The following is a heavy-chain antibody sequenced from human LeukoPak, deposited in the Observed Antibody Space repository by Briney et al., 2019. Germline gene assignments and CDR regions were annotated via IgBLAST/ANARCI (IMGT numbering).Heavy chain of an antibody. CDR2: IYSSGTT. CDR3: AREWLSGYYYPTSYFDY. D-gene: IGHD3-3*01. CDR1: GGSINSGTHY. V-gene: IGHV4-61*02. J-gene: IGHJ4*02. Sequence: PSETLSLTCTVSGGSINSGTHYWSWVRQSAGKGLEWLGRIYSSGTTHYNPSLRGRVTMSVDTSKNQFSLHLTSVTAADTAVYYCAREWLSGYYYPTSYFDYWGQGTLVTVSS.